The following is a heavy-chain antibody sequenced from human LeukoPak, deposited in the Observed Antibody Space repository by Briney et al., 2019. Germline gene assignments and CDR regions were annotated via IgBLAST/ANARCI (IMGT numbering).Heavy chain of an antibody. CDR1: GFTFSTFD. CDR3: AKASDFDSSGFPIDVFGF. Sequence: QPGGSLRLSCAASGFTFSTFDMSWVRQAPGKGLQWVSTISGAGGTTLFADSVKGRFSISRDNSNNKVFLQMNSLRVEDTAVYYCAKASDFDSSGFPIDVFGFWGQGLLVSVAS. D-gene: IGHD3-22*01. V-gene: IGHV3-23*01. J-gene: IGHJ4*02. CDR2: ISGAGGTT.